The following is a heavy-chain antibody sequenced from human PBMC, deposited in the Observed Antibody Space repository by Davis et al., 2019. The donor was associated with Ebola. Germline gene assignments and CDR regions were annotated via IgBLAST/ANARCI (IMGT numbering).Heavy chain of an antibody. Sequence: PGGSLRLSCAASGFTFSNAWMSWVRQAPGKGLEWVGRIKSKTDGGTTDYAAPVKGRFTISRDDSKNTLYLQMNSLKTEDTAVYYCTGTFTFGGVIANDYWGQGTLVTVSS. CDR1: GFTFSNAW. CDR2: IKSKTDGGTT. CDR3: TGTFTFGGVIANDY. D-gene: IGHD3-16*02. J-gene: IGHJ4*02. V-gene: IGHV3-15*01.